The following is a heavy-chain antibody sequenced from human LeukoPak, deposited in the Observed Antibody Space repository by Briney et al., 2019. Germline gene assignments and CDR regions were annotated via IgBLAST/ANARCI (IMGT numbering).Heavy chain of an antibody. J-gene: IGHJ3*02. CDR3: ARVMELQSAFDI. V-gene: IGHV4-59*11. D-gene: IGHD1-7*01. CDR2: IYYSGST. Sequence: SETLSLTCTVSGGSISSHYWRWIRQPPGKGLEWIGYIYYSGSTNYNPSLKSRVTISVDTSKNQFSLKLSSVTAADTAVYYCARVMELQSAFDIWGQGTMVTVSS. CDR1: GGSISSHY.